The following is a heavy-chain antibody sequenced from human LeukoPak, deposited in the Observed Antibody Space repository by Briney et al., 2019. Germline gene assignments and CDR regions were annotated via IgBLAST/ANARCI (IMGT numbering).Heavy chain of an antibody. CDR3: ARDCFAENNY. Sequence: GGSLRLSCAASGCTFSSYWMTWVRQAPAKGLEWVANIKQDGSEKYYVDSVQGRFTGSRDNAKNSLYLQMNSLRTEDTAVYYCARDCFAENNYWGQGILVTVSS. D-gene: IGHD2-21*01. J-gene: IGHJ4*02. CDR1: GCTFSSYW. CDR2: IKQDGSEK. V-gene: IGHV3-7*01.